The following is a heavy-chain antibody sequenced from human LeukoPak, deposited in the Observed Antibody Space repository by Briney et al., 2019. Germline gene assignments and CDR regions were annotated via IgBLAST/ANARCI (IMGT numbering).Heavy chain of an antibody. V-gene: IGHV3-74*01. CDR3: ARSNQADDY. Sequence: PGGSLRLSCAASGFTFSSYWTHWVRQVPGKGLVWVARINPGGSSITYADSVKGRFTISRDNAKNTLYLQMDSLRAEDTGVYYCARSNQADDYWGQGTLVTVSS. D-gene: IGHD1-14*01. CDR1: GFTFSSYW. CDR2: INPGGSSI. J-gene: IGHJ4*02.